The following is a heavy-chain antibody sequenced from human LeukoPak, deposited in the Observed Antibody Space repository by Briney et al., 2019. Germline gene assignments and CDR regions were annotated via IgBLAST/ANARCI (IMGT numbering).Heavy chain of an antibody. CDR1: GGTFSSYA. CDR3: ARAASPNYYYYYYMDV. J-gene: IGHJ6*03. Sequence: SVKVSYKASGGTFSSYAISWVRQAPGQGLEWMGRIFPIFGTANYAQKFQGRVTITTDESTSTAYMELSSLRSEDTAVYYCARAASPNYYYYYYMDVWGKGTTVTVSS. V-gene: IGHV1-69*05. CDR2: IFPIFGTA.